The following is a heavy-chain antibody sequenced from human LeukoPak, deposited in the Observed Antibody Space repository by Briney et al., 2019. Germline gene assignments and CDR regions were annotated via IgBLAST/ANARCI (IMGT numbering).Heavy chain of an antibody. CDR2: IYYSGST. J-gene: IGHJ4*02. Sequence: PSETLSLTCTVSRGSLSSSSYYWGWIRQPPGKGLEWLGSIYYSGSTSYNPSLKSRVTISVDTSKNQFSLKLSSVTAADTAVYYCARHKDDYGGNSVQFDYWGQGTLVTVSS. V-gene: IGHV4-39*01. CDR1: RGSLSSSSYY. CDR3: ARHKDDYGGNSVQFDY. D-gene: IGHD4-23*01.